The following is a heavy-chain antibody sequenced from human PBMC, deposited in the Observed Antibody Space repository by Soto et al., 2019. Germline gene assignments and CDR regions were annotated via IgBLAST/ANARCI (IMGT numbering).Heavy chain of an antibody. Sequence: GASVKVSCKTSGYTFTNYGISWVRQAPGQGLEWMGWISAHTGNTNYAQKFQGRVTMTTDTSTSTAYMELRSLRSDDTAVYYCARVLGYNSSWWRHTAFDTWGQGTMVTVSS. D-gene: IGHD6-13*01. CDR2: ISAHTGNT. CDR1: GYTFTNYG. CDR3: ARVLGYNSSWWRHTAFDT. V-gene: IGHV1-18*01. J-gene: IGHJ3*02.